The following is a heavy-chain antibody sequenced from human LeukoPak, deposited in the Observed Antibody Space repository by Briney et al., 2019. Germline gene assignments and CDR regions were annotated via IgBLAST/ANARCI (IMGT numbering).Heavy chain of an antibody. D-gene: IGHD3-9*01. CDR2: INPNSGGT. V-gene: IGHV1-2*02. J-gene: IGHJ5*02. CDR1: GYTFTGYY. CDR3: ARDPYDILTGSMDWFDP. Sequence: ASVKVSCKASGYTFTGYYMHWVRQAPGQGLEWMGWINPNSGGTNYAQKLQGRVTMTRDTSISTAYMELSRLRSDDTAVYYCARDPYDILTGSMDWFDPWGQGTLVTVSS.